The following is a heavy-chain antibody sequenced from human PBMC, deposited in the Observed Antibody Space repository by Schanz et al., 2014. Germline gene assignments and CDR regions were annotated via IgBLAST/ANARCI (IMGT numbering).Heavy chain of an antibody. V-gene: IGHV1-18*01. CDR3: ARDRRRYCSTASCLHANWFDP. Sequence: QVQLVQSGAEVKKPGASVRVSCKVSGYAFTTYGISWVRQAPGQGPEFMGWISTFRNEDTNSAQRFQGRLTMTTDTSSSTAYMELRSLRSDDTAVYYCARDRRRYCSTASCLHANWFDPWGQGTLVIVSS. J-gene: IGHJ5*02. D-gene: IGHD2-2*01. CDR2: ISTFRNEDT. CDR1: GYAFTTYG.